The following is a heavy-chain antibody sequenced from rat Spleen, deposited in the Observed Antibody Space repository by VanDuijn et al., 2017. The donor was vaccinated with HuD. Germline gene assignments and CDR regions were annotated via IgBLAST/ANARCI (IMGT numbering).Heavy chain of an antibody. V-gene: IGHV5-31*01. CDR2: ITNIGGNT. CDR1: GFTFNNYW. Sequence: EVQLVESGGGLVQPGRSLKLSCVASGFTFNNYWMTWIRQPPGKGLEWVASITNIGGNTYYLDSVKGRFTISRDIAKRTLYLQMNSLRSEDTATYYCTRHGYYYSSYIYDPYWYFDFWGPGTMVTVSS. D-gene: IGHD1-2*01. CDR3: TRHGYYYSSYIYDPYWYFDF. J-gene: IGHJ1*01.